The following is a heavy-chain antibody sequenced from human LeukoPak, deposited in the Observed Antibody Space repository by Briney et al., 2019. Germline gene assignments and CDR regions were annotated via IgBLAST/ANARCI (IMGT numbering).Heavy chain of an antibody. CDR3: ARDQSGWFDP. D-gene: IGHD3-10*01. CDR1: GGSISSSSYY. Sequence: SETLSLTCTVSGGSISSSSYYWGWVRQPPGKGLEWIGYIYYSGSTNYNPSLKSRVTISVDTSKNQFSLKLSSVTAADTAVYYCARDQSGWFDPWGRGTLVTVSS. J-gene: IGHJ5*02. CDR2: IYYSGST. V-gene: IGHV4-61*05.